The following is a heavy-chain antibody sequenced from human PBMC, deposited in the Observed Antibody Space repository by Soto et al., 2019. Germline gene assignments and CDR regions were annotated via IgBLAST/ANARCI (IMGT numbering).Heavy chain of an antibody. D-gene: IGHD6-13*01. V-gene: IGHV3-48*03. Sequence: ESGGGLVQPGGSLRLSCAASGFTFSSYEMNWVRQAPGKGLEWVSYISSSGSTIYYADSVKGRFIISRDNAKNSLYLQMNSLRAEDTAVYYCARGYSSSWHRKFDYWGQGTLVTVSS. CDR3: ARGYSSSWHRKFDY. CDR1: GFTFSSYE. CDR2: ISSSGSTI. J-gene: IGHJ4*02.